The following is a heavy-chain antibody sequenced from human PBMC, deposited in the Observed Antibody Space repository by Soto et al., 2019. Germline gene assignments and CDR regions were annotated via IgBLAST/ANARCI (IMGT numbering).Heavy chain of an antibody. J-gene: IGHJ6*02. V-gene: IGHV3-30*18. CDR2: ISYDGSNK. D-gene: IGHD6-6*01. CDR1: GFTFSSYG. CDR3: AKNIAAQEIYYGMDV. Sequence: GGSLRLSCAASGFTFSSYGMHWVRQAPGKGLEWVAVISYDGSNKYYADSVKGRFTISRDNSKNTLYLQMNSLRAEDTAVYYCAKNIAAQEIYYGMDVWGQGTTVTV.